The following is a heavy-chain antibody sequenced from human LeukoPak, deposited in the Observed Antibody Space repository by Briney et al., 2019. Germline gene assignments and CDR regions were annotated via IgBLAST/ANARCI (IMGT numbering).Heavy chain of an antibody. CDR1: GGSISSSNW. CDR2: IYHSGST. V-gene: IGHV4-4*02. D-gene: IGHD3-22*01. Sequence: SGTLFLTCAVSGGSISSSNWWSWVRQPPGKGLEWIGEIYHSGSTNYNPSLKSRVTISVDKSKNQFSLKLSSVTAADTAVYYCARASHEPSSGYSVFDYWGQGTLVTVSS. J-gene: IGHJ4*02. CDR3: ARASHEPSSGYSVFDY.